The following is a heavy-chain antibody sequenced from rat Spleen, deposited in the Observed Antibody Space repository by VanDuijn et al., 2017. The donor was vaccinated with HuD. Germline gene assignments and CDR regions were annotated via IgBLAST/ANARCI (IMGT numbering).Heavy chain of an antibody. CDR3: AKDNWEPPYFDY. D-gene: IGHD5-1*01. Sequence: EVQLVESGGGLVQPGRSLKLSCVASGFTFNNYWMTWIRQAPGKGLEWVASITNTGGSTYYPDSVKGRFTISRDNAKSTLYLQMNSLRSEDTATYYCAKDNWEPPYFDYWGQGVMVTVSS. J-gene: IGHJ2*01. V-gene: IGHV5-31*01. CDR1: GFTFNNYW. CDR2: ITNTGGST.